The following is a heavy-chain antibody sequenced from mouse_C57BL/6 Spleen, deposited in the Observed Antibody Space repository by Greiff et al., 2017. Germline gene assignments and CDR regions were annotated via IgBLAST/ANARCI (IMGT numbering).Heavy chain of an antibody. CDR1: GFTFSDSW. CDR2: IRNKANNHAT. J-gene: IGHJ1*03. V-gene: IGHV6-6*01. CDR3: TRSSTWYFDV. Sequence: EVMLVESGGGLMQPGGSMKLSCAASGFTFSDSWMDWVRQSPEKGLEWVAEIRNKANNHATYYAESVKGRFTISRDDSKSSVYLQMHSIRAADTGIYYCTRSSTWYFDVWGTGTTVTVSS. D-gene: IGHD1-1*01.